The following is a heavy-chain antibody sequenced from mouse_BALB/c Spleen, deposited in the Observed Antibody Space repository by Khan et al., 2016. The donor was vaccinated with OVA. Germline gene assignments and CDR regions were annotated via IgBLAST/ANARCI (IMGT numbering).Heavy chain of an antibody. CDR3: ARSEVTGPGDRFAY. D-gene: IGHD4-1*01. V-gene: IGHV1-9*01. CDR2: ILPGSGST. CDR1: GYTFSSYW. J-gene: IGHJ3*01. Sequence: QVRLQQSGAELMKPGASVKISCKATGYTFSSYWIEWVKQRPGHGLEWIGEILPGSGSTNYNEKFKGKATFTADTSSNTAYMQLSSLTSEDSAVYYCARSEVTGPGDRFAYWGQGTLVTVSA.